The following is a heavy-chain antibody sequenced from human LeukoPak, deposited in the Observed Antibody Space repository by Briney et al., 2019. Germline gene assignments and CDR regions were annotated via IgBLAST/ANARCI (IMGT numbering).Heavy chain of an antibody. CDR2: ISAYNGNT. V-gene: IGHV1-18*01. CDR1: GGTFSSYA. Sequence: ASVKVSCKASGGTFSSYAISWVRQAPGQGLEWMGWISAYNGNTNYAQKLQGRVTMTRDTSTSTVYMELSSLRSEDTAVYYCAMVAATMYYFDYWGQGTLVTVPS. D-gene: IGHD2-15*01. CDR3: AMVAATMYYFDY. J-gene: IGHJ4*02.